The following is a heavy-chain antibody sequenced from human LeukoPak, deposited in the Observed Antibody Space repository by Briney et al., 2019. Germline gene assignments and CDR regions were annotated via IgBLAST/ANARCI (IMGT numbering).Heavy chain of an antibody. CDR3: ARGVWGSGSYHYYYYYMDV. Sequence: GASVKVSCKASGYTFTSYAMNWVRQAPGQGLEWMGWINTNTGNPTYAQGFTGRFVFSLDTSVSTAYLQISSLKAEDTAVYYCARGVWGSGSYHYYYYYMDVWGKGTTVTVSS. J-gene: IGHJ6*03. V-gene: IGHV7-4-1*02. D-gene: IGHD3-10*01. CDR2: INTNTGNP. CDR1: GYTFTSYA.